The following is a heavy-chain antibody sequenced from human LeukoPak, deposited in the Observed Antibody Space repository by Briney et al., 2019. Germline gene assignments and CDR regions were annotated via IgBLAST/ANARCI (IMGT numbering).Heavy chain of an antibody. CDR2: INHSGST. J-gene: IGHJ4*02. CDR1: GASLSGYY. D-gene: IGHD3-9*01. CDR3: ARHEGDILTGYYNGFDY. Sequence: SETLSLTCAVYGASLSGYYWSWIRQPPGKGLGWIGEINHSGSTNYNPSLKSRVTISVDTSKNQFSLKLSSVTAADTAMYYCARHEGDILTGYYNGFDYWGQGNLVTVSS. V-gene: IGHV4-34*01.